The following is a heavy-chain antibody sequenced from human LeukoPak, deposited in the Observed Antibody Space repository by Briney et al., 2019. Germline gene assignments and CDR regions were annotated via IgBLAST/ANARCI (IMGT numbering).Heavy chain of an antibody. CDR1: GFTFSSYA. CDR3: ARAHYSNYSNYYYYGMDV. J-gene: IGHJ6*02. CDR2: TSYDGSNK. Sequence: PGGSLRLSCAASGFTFSSYAMHWVRQAPGKGLEWVAVTSYDGSNKYYADSVKGRFTISRDSSKNTLYLQMNSLRAEDTAVYYCARAHYSNYSNYYYYGMDVWGQGTTVTVSS. D-gene: IGHD4-11*01. V-gene: IGHV3-30-3*01.